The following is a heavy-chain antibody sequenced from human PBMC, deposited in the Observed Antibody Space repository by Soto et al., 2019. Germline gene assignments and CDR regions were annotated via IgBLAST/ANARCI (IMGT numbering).Heavy chain of an antibody. D-gene: IGHD3-10*01. CDR1: GYTFTSYD. CDR2: MNPNSGNI. J-gene: IGHJ5*02. Sequence: QVQLVQSGAEVKKPGASVKVSCEASGYTFTSYDINWVRQAPGQGLEWMGWMNPNSGNIGYAQKFQRRVTMTRNTSTSTAYMELSSLRSEDTAVYYCARGLLRGSNWFDPWGQGTLVTVSS. V-gene: IGHV1-8*01. CDR3: ARGLLRGSNWFDP.